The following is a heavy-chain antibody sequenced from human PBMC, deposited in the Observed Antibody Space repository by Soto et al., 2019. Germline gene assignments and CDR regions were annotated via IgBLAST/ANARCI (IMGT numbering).Heavy chain of an antibody. CDR2: INAGNGNT. CDR1: GYTLTSYA. CDR3: AHVVVAGITYYFDS. Sequence: ASVKVACKASGYTLTSYAIHWVRQAPGQRLEWMGWINAGNGNTKYSQKFQGRVTITRDTSASTAYMELSSLRSEDTAVYYCAHVVVAGITYYFDSWGQGTLVTVSS. J-gene: IGHJ4*02. V-gene: IGHV1-3*01. D-gene: IGHD2-15*01.